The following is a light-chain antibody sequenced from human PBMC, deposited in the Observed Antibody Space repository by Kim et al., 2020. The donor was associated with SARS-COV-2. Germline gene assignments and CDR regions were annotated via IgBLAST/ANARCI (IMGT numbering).Light chain of an antibody. V-gene: IGKV1-39*01. J-gene: IGKJ2*01. CDR1: QNVKNY. CDR2: AAS. Sequence: DIEMTQSPSSLSASVGDRVTITCRASQNVKNYLNWYQQKPGKAPKLLIYAASNLQSGVPSRFSGSGSGTDFSLTISGMQPEDFATYYCQQSVSSTFGQGTKLEI. CDR3: QQSVSST.